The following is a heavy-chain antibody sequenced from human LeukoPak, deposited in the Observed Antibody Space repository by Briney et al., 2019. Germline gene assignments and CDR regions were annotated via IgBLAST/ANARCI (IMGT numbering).Heavy chain of an antibody. J-gene: IGHJ3*02. D-gene: IGHD2-21*02. CDR2: IYYSGST. V-gene: IGHV4-59*01. CDR3: AGGVLAYCGADCYDDAFDI. Sequence: KSSETLSLTCTVSGGSISSYYWSWIRQPPGKGLEWIGYIYYSGSTYYNPSLKSRVTISVDTSKNQFSLKLSSVTAADTAVYYCAGGVLAYCGADCYDDAFDIWGQGTMVTVSS. CDR1: GGSISSYY.